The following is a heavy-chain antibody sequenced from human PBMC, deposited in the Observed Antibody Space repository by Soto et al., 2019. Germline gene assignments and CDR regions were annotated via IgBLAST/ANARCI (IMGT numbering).Heavy chain of an antibody. J-gene: IGHJ6*02. V-gene: IGHV1-69*13. CDR2: IIPIFGTA. CDR1: GGTFSSYA. CDR3: ARGGGSGWSPITYYYYGMDV. Sequence: SVKVSCKAPGGTFSSYAISWVRQAPGQGLEWMGGIIPIFGTANYAQKFQGRVTITADESTSTAYMELSSLRSEDTAVYYCARGGGSGWSPITYYYYGMDVWGQGTMVTVSS. D-gene: IGHD6-19*01.